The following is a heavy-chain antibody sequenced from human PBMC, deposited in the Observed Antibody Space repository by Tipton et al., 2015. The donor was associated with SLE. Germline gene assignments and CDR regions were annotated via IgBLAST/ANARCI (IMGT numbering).Heavy chain of an antibody. V-gene: IGHV4-39*01. CDR1: GGSISSSSYP. Sequence: TLSLTCTVSGGSISSSSYPWAWIRQPPGKGLEWIGSVYYSGKTSYNPSLMSRVIISEDTSTNQFSLSLSSVTAADTAVYYCARHSGWLLWFGESFDYWGQGTLVTVSS. CDR3: ARHSGWLLWFGESFDY. CDR2: VYYSGKT. J-gene: IGHJ4*02. D-gene: IGHD3-10*01.